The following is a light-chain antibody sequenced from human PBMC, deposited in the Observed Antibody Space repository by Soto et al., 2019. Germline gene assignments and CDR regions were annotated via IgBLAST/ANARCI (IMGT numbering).Light chain of an antibody. J-gene: IGLJ1*01. CDR3: SSYKSSSTPV. V-gene: IGLV2-14*03. CDR2: EFS. Sequence: SALAEPAPVSGSPGQSIAISCTGSSIDIGAYDYVSWYQQFPDKPPKLIIYEFSHRPSAVSDRSSGPKSVNTATLPISRFQAEDEDDYYCSSYKSSSTPVFGTGTKSPS. CDR1: SIDIGAYDY.